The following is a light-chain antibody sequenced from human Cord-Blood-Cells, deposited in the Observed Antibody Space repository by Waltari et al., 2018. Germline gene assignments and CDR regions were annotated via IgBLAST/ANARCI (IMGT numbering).Light chain of an antibody. J-gene: IGLJ2*01. Sequence: SYVLTQPPSVSVAPGKTARITCGGNNIGSKSVHWYQQKPGQAPVLVGCDDSDRPSGIPERFSGSNSGNTATLTISRVEAGDEADYYCQVWDSSSDHPVVFGGGTKLTVL. CDR3: QVWDSSSDHPVV. CDR1: NIGSKS. CDR2: DDS. V-gene: IGLV3-21*03.